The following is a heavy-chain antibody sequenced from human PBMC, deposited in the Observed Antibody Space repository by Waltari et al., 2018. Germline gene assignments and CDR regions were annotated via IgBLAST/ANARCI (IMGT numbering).Heavy chain of an antibody. V-gene: IGHV4-34*01. CDR3: TRGLLAAAGPRFGY. J-gene: IGHJ4*02. D-gene: IGHD6-13*01. Sequence: QVQLPQWGAGLLKPSETLSPTCAVYGWSFSGYYWSWIRQPPGKGLEWIGEINHSGGTNYNPSLKSRVTISVDTSKNQFSLKLSSVTAADTSVYYCTRGLLAAAGPRFGYWGQGTLVTVSS. CDR2: INHSGGT. CDR1: GWSFSGYY.